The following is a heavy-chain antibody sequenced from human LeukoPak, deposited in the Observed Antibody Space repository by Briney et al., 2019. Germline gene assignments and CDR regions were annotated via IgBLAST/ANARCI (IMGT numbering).Heavy chain of an antibody. CDR3: AREMGGTKTGGFDI. CDR1: GFRFSYHD. Sequence: GGSLRLSCAASGFRFSYHDMHWVRQAPGKGLEFVSSIVAAGAHTFYADSVKGRFTISRSNFQSTMYLQLDGLRPEDSAVYYCAREMGGTKTGGFDIWGQGTVVTVSS. CDR2: IVAAGAHT. V-gene: IGHV3-64*02. D-gene: IGHD1-14*01. J-gene: IGHJ3*02.